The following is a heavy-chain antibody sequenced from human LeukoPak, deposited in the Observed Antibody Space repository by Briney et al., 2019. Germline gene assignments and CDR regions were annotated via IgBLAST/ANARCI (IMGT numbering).Heavy chain of an antibody. J-gene: IGHJ5*02. CDR1: GFTFSSFW. D-gene: IGHD2-2*01. CDR2: INSDGSST. V-gene: IGHV3-74*01. Sequence: PGGSLRLSCAASGFTFSSFWMHWVRQAPGEGLVWVSRINSDGSSTNYADSVKGRFTISRDNAKNTLYLQMNSLRAEDTSVYYCVRARGSCSSTSCYNWFDPWGQGTLVTVSS. CDR3: VRARGSCSSTSCYNWFDP.